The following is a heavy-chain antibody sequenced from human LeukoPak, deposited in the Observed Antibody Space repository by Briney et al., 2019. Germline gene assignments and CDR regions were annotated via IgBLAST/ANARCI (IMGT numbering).Heavy chain of an antibody. V-gene: IGHV3-30*04. J-gene: IGHJ4*02. CDR3: ARDREWGVFVY. CDR1: GFTFSSYA. CDR2: ISYDGSNK. Sequence: GGSLRLACAASGFTFSSYAMHWVRQAPGKGLEWVAVISYDGSNKYYADSVKGRFTISRDNSKNTLYLQMNSLRAEDTAVYYCARDREWGVFVYWGQGTLVTVSS. D-gene: IGHD3-10*01.